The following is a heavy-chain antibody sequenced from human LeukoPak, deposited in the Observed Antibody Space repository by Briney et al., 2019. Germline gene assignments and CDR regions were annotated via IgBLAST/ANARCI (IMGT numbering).Heavy chain of an antibody. CDR2: IKQNGSEK. V-gene: IGHV3-7*04. Sequence: GGSLRLSCAASGFTIGIYWMSWVLQAPGKGLEGVANIKQNGSEKFYVDSVKGRFTLSRDNAKNSLFLQMNSLRAEDTAVYYCARDYYGSGWYGDYWGQGTLVTVSS. J-gene: IGHJ4*02. D-gene: IGHD6-19*01. CDR3: ARDYYGSGWYGDY. CDR1: GFTIGIYW.